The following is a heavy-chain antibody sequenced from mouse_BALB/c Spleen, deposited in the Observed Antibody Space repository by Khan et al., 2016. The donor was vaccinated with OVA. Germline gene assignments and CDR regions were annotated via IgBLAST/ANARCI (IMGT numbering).Heavy chain of an antibody. CDR2: IWRDGKT. J-gene: IGHJ4*01. CDR1: GFSLTSYG. CDR3: ARKTHMITTVMDY. D-gene: IGHD2-4*01. V-gene: IGHV2-6*02. Sequence: QVQLKESGPGLVAPSQSLSITCTVSGFSLTSYGVHWVRQPPGKGLEWLVVIWRDGKTTYNSTLKYRMTTCKDNSKSQVSLKINSLQTDDTAMYYCARKTHMITTVMDYWGQGTSVTVSA.